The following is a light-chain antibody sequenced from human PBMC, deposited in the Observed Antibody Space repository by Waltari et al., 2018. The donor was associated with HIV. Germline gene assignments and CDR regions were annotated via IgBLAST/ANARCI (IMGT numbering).Light chain of an antibody. CDR3: SSYAGSNNRWV. J-gene: IGLJ3*02. CDR2: EVS. CDR1: SSDVGGYNY. Sequence: SALTPPPSASGSPGQSVTISCTGTSSDVGGYNYFPWYQHHPGKAPKLMIYEVSKRPSGVPNRFSGSKSGSTASLTVSGLQAEDEADYYCSSYAGSNNRWVFGGGTKLTAL. V-gene: IGLV2-8*01.